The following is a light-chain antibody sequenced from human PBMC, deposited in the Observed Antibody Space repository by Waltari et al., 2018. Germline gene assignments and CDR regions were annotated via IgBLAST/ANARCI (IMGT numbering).Light chain of an antibody. CDR3: AIWYSSTWV. CDR2: YTADSDK. V-gene: IGLV5-39*01. CDR1: TGINVAPYR. J-gene: IGLJ3*02. Sequence: QPVLTQPTSLSASPGASARFTCTLRTGINVAPYRIYWYPQKPGSLPRYLLRYTADSDKQQGSGVPSRFSGSKDASTNAGLLLISGLQSEDEADYYCAIWYSSTWVFGGGTKLTVL.